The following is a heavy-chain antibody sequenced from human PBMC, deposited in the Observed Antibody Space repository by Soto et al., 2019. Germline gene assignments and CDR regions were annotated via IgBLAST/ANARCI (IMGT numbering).Heavy chain of an antibody. J-gene: IGHJ5*02. V-gene: IGHV3-23*01. CDR1: GFTFSSYA. D-gene: IGHD1-26*01. CDR2: VSGSGYDT. CDR3: ARAPGMGSIINWFHP. Sequence: PGGSLRLSCRATGFTFSSYAMIWVRQAPGEGLEWVSGVSGSGYDTFYADSVKGRFTISRDNPRNTLYLQMDNLRAEDTAVYFCARAPGMGSIINWFHPWGQGTLVTVSS.